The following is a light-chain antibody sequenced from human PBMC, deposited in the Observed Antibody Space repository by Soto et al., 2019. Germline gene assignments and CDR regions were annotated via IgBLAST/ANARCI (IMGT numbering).Light chain of an antibody. CDR3: QQLNSYPQT. V-gene: IGKV1-39*01. J-gene: IGKJ5*01. CDR1: QSISTY. CDR2: RAS. Sequence: DIQMTQSPSSLSAAVPERFTISCWASQSISTYLNWYQHKPGTAPRLLIYRASGVKSGVPPRFSGSGSGPDFTLTISSLQPEDSATYFCQQLNSYPQTFGQGTRLEIK.